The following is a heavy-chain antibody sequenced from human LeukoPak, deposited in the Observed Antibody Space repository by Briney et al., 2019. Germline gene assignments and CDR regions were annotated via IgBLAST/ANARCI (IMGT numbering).Heavy chain of an antibody. D-gene: IGHD6-13*01. CDR1: GFTFSSYS. CDR2: ISSSSSYI. J-gene: IGHJ4*02. Sequence: GGSLRLSCAASGFTFSSYSMNWVRQAPGKGLEWVSSISSSSSYIYYADSVKGRFTISRDNAKNSLYLQMNSLRAEDTAVYYCAKSFLSIAAAATDYWGQGTLVTVSS. CDR3: AKSFLSIAAAATDY. V-gene: IGHV3-21*01.